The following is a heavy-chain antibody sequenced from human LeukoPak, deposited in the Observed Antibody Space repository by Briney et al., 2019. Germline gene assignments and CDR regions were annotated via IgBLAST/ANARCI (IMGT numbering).Heavy chain of an antibody. D-gene: IGHD3-3*01. V-gene: IGHV1-24*01. CDR3: ARGANFGVVISVY. J-gene: IGHJ4*02. CDR1: GYTLTELS. CDR2: FDPEDGET. Sequence: ASVKVSCKVSGYTLTELSMHWVRQAPGKGLEWMGGFDPEDGETIYAQKFQGRVTMTRDTSTSTVYMELSSLRSEDTAVYYCARGANFGVVISVYWGQGTLVTVSS.